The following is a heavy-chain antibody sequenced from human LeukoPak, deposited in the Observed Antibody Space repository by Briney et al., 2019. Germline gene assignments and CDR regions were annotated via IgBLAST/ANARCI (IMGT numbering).Heavy chain of an antibody. V-gene: IGHV5-51*01. CDR1: GSRFTTYW. CDR3: ARQIGDYDSRRGFDW. D-gene: IGHD3-22*01. CDR2: IYPSDSDT. J-gene: IGHJ4*02. Sequence: GQSLKISCTGFGSRFTTYWIGWVRQLPGKGLEGMGIIYPSDSDTRYSPSFQGQVTLSAEQSISTGYPQWSSLKASDTAMYYWARQIGDYDSRRGFDWWGQETLVTVSS.